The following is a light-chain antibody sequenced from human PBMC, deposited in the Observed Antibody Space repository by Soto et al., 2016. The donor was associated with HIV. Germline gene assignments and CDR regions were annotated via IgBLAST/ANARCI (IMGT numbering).Light chain of an antibody. J-gene: IGKJ2*01. CDR3: QQYNGYPYT. CDR1: QSISSW. CDR2: KAS. V-gene: IGKV1-5*03. Sequence: DIQMTQSPSTLSASVGDRVTITCRASQSISSWLAWYQQKPGKAPKLLIYKASSLQSGVPSRFSGSGSGTKFTLTISSLQPDDFATYYCQQYNGYPYTFGQGTKLEIK.